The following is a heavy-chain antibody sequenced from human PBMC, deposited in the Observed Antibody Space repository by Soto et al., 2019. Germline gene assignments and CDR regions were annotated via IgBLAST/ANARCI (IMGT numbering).Heavy chain of an antibody. CDR1: GFAFGNSW. CDR3: ARDVSPGSGGYYLDAFDI. Sequence: EVQLVESGGGLVQPGGSLRLSCAASGFAFGNSWMTWVRQAPGKGLEWVANIKGDGSAKSYLDSVRGRFTVSRDNXXXXXXXXMNILRAEDTALYYCARDVSPGSGGYYLDAFDIWGQGTMVTVSS. V-gene: IGHV3-7*05. CDR2: IKGDGSAK. D-gene: IGHD6-25*01. J-gene: IGHJ3*02.